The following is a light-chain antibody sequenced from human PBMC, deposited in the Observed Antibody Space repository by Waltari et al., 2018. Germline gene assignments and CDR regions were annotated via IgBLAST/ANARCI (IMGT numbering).Light chain of an antibody. CDR3: QHYDDRPLT. Sequence: LYSTINQNYLAWSEHRPRQPPRLLICWASTRESVVPYRFIGSVSGTDFTLTISSLQAEDVSVYYCQHYDDRPLT. CDR2: WAS. J-gene: IGKJ4*01. V-gene: IGKV4-1*01. CDR1: LYSTINQNY.